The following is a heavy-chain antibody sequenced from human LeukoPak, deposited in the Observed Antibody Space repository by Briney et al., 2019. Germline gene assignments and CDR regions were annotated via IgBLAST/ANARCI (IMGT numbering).Heavy chain of an antibody. Sequence: SETLSLTCTVSGGSISSHYWSWIRQPPGKGLEWIGYIYYSGSTNYNPSLKSRVTISVDTSKNQFSLKLSSVTTADTAVYYCARYSSSSYYYYYYMDVWGKGTTATVSS. D-gene: IGHD6-6*01. CDR3: ARYSSSSYYYYYYMDV. CDR1: GGSISSHY. V-gene: IGHV4-59*11. J-gene: IGHJ6*03. CDR2: IYYSGST.